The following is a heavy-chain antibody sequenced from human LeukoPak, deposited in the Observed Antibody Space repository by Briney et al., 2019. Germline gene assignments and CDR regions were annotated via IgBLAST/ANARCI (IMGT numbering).Heavy chain of an antibody. J-gene: IGHJ6*02. Sequence: SETLSLTCTVSGGSISSYYWSWIRQPPGKGLEWIGYIYYSGSTYYNPSLKSRVTISVDTSKNQFSLKLSSVTAADTAVYYCARDGYSGYDPPYYYYGMDVWGQGTTVTVSS. V-gene: IGHV4-59*12. CDR1: GGSISSYY. D-gene: IGHD5-12*01. CDR2: IYYSGST. CDR3: ARDGYSGYDPPYYYYGMDV.